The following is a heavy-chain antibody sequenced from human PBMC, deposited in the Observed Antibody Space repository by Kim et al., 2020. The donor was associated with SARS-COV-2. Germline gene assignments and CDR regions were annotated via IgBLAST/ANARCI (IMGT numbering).Heavy chain of an antibody. D-gene: IGHD3-16*01. Sequence: YADTVKGRFTISTDQSKNTVYLQMNSLRVEDTTVYFCARDQGGTGAVFDYWGQGTLVTVSP. V-gene: IGHV3-53*01. J-gene: IGHJ4*02. CDR3: ARDQGGTGAVFDY.